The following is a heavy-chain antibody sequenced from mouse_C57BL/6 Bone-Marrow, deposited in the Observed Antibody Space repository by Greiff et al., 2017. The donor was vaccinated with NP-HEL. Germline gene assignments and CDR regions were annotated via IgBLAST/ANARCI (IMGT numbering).Heavy chain of an antibody. CDR1: GYTFTSYT. J-gene: IGHJ3*01. V-gene: IGHV1-4*01. D-gene: IGHD1-1*02. CDR3: ARTTLGGPRAY. CDR2: INPSSGYT. Sequence: QVQLQQSGAELARPGASVKMSCKASGYTFTSYTMHWVKQRPGQGLEWIGYINPSSGYTKYNQKFKDKATLTADKSSSTAYMQLSSLTSEDSAVYYCARTTLGGPRAYWGQGTLVTVSA.